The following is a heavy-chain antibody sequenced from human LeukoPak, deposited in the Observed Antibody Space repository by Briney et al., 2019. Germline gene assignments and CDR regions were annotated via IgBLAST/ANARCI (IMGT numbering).Heavy chain of an antibody. CDR1: GFIFDNFG. J-gene: IGHJ4*02. V-gene: IGHV3-23*01. Sequence: GGSLRLSCAASGFIFDNFGMTWVRQAAGKGLEWVSRISASGHSTTYADSVKGRITISRDNSKNTLFLQVHSLRDDDTAVYYCARVDNMVRGIIAYWGQGTLVTVSS. D-gene: IGHD3-10*01. CDR2: ISASGHST. CDR3: ARVDNMVRGIIAY.